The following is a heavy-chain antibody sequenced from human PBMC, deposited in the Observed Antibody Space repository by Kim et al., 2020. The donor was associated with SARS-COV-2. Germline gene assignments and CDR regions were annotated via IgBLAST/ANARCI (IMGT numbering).Heavy chain of an antibody. J-gene: IGHJ4*02. Sequence: GRFTISRDNSTNTRYLQMNSLRAEDTAVYYCAKDLGRTYYEILTGSALDYWGQGTLVTVSS. D-gene: IGHD3-9*01. V-gene: IGHV3-30*02. CDR3: AKDLGRTYYEILTGSALDY.